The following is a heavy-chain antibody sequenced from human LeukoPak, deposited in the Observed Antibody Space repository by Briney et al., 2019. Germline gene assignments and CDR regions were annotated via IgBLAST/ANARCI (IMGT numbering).Heavy chain of an antibody. J-gene: IGHJ6*02. V-gene: IGHV1-24*01. CDR2: FDPEDGET. CDR3: VTRYYYYSGMDV. CDR1: VYTLTELL. Sequence: AAVTVSRMGCVYTLTELLMHWVGQAPGKGGEGMGGFDPEDGETISAQNFQRRVTMTEDTTTDTAYMELSSLRSEDTAVYYCVTRYYYYSGMDVWGQGTPVTVSS.